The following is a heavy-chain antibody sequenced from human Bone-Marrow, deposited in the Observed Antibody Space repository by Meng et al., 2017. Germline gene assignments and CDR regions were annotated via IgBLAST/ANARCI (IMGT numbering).Heavy chain of an antibody. CDR2: ISGSGGST. D-gene: IGHD2-8*01. Sequence: GESLKISCAASGFTFSSYAMSWVRQAPGKGLEWVSAISGSGGSTYYADSVRGRFTTSRDNAKNTLYLQMDSLRADDTAVYYCARDGGNARNWFDPWGQGTLVTVSS. CDR3: ARDGGNARNWFDP. CDR1: GFTFSSYA. J-gene: IGHJ5*02. V-gene: IGHV3-23*01.